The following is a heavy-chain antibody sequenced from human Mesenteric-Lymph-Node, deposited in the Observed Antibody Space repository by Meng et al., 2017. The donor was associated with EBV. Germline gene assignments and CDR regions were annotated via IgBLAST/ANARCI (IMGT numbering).Heavy chain of an antibody. D-gene: IGHD6-13*01. CDR1: GGDISRSSW. CDR2: IYHSSGTT. V-gene: IGHV4-4*02. CDR3: ARLPPTTGYGTARSY. Sequence: QVQLQESGQGLLEPSGPLSLTCSVSGGDISRSSWWSWVRQPPGKGLEWLGEIYHSSGTTNYNPSLKSRVTISLDKSKNQFSLNLSSVTAADTAVYYCARLPPTTGYGTARSYWGQGTLVTVSS. J-gene: IGHJ4*02.